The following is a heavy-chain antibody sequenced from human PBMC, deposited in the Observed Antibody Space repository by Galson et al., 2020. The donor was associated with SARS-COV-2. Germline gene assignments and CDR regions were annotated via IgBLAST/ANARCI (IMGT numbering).Heavy chain of an antibody. CDR2: IDNYNGGT. V-gene: IGHV1-18*04. Sequence: EASVQVSCKASGYTFTNYGINWVRQAPGQGHEWMGRIDNYNGGTTFAQRFQGRVTLTRDTSANTAYMEVRSLRSEDTDVYYCARDESEGTSGGRYYFIFWGQGSLVSVSS. CDR1: GYTFTNYG. D-gene: IGHD2-15*01. CDR3: ARDESEGTSGGRYYFIF. J-gene: IGHJ4*02.